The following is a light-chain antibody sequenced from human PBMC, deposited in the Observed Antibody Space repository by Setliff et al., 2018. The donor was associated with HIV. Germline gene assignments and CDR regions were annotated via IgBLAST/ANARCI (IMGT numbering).Light chain of an antibody. CDR3: ASYGIRPYV. CDR1: DSDVGGYDY. J-gene: IGLJ1*01. V-gene: IGLV2-14*01. Sequence: QSVLTQPASVSGSPGQSIAISCTGTDSDVGGYDYVSWYQQVLGKAPKVMIYEVSKRPSGVSHRFSGSKSGNTASLTISGLQAEDEADYYCASYGIRPYVFGTGTRSPS. CDR2: EVS.